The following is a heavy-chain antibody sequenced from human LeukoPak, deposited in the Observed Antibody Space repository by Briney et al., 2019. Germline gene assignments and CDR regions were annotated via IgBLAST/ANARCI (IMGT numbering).Heavy chain of an antibody. Sequence: PSQTLSLTCTVSGGSISSGSYYWSWIRQPAGKGLEWIGRIYTSGSTNYNPSHKSRVTISVDTSKNQFSLKLSYVTAADTAVYYCARGESAGYCGSTSCSHWFDPWGQGTLVTVSS. CDR2: IYTSGST. D-gene: IGHD2-2*01. V-gene: IGHV4-61*02. J-gene: IGHJ5*02. CDR3: ARGESAGYCGSTSCSHWFDP. CDR1: GGSISSGSYY.